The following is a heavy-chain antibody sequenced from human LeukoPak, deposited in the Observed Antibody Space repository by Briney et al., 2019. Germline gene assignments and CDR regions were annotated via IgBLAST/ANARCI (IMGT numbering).Heavy chain of an antibody. V-gene: IGHV3-21*01. D-gene: IGHD3-16*01. CDR3: ARDHKASRGIDY. CDR2: ISSSSSYI. Sequence: GGSLRVSCAASGFTFSSYSMNWVRQAPGKGLEWVSSISSSSSYIYYADSVKGRFTISRDNAKNSLYLQMNSLRAEDTAVYYCARDHKASRGIDYWGQGTLVTVSS. J-gene: IGHJ4*02. CDR1: GFTFSSYS.